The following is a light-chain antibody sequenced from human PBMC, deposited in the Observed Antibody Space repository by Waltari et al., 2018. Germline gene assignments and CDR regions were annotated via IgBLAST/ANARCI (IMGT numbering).Light chain of an antibody. J-gene: IGLJ2*01. Sequence: QSALTQPASVSGSPGQSITISCTGASDDVADTNFVSWYRQHPGKGPKLMIYEVSNRPSGVSNRFSGSKSGNTASLTISGLQAEDEAVYYCSSYTTRDTVLFGGGTKVTVL. V-gene: IGLV2-14*01. CDR2: EVS. CDR3: SSYTTRDTVL. CDR1: SDDVADTNF.